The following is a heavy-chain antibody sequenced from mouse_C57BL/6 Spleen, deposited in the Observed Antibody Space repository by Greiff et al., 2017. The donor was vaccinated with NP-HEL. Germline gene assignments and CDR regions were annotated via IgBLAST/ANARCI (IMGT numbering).Heavy chain of an antibody. CDR1: GFTFSSYG. J-gene: IGHJ4*01. D-gene: IGHD1-1*01. CDR2: ISSGGSYT. CDR3: ASDYYGSSSYAMDY. Sequence: EVQLQESGGDLVKPGGSLKLSCAASGFTFSSYGMSWVRQTPDKRLEWVATISSGGSYTYYPDSVKGRFTISRDNAKNTLYLQMSSLKSEDTAMYYCASDYYGSSSYAMDYWGQGTSVTVSS. V-gene: IGHV5-6*01.